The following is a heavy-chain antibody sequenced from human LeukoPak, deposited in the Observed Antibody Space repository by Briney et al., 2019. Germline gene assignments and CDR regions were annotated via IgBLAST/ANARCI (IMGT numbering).Heavy chain of an antibody. CDR1: GGTFSSYA. J-gene: IGHJ4*02. Sequence: SVKVSYKASGGTFSSYANSWVRQAPGPGLEWVGRIIPIFGTANYAQTLQGRVTITTDESTSTAYMDLSSLRSEDTAVYYCARGREQWAFDYWGQGTLVTVSS. V-gene: IGHV1-69*05. CDR3: ARGREQWAFDY. CDR2: IIPIFGTA. D-gene: IGHD6-19*01.